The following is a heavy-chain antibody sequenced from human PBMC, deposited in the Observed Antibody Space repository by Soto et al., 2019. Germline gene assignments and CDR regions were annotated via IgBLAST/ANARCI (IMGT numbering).Heavy chain of an antibody. D-gene: IGHD5-12*01. J-gene: IGHJ5*02. V-gene: IGHV1-69*13. Sequence: VASVKVSCKASGGTFSSYAISWVRQAPGQGLEWMGGIIPIFGTANYAQKFQGRVTITADESTTTAYMELSSLRSDDTAVYYCAKDGGKDGYFGNWFDPWAQGTLVTVSS. CDR1: GGTFSSYA. CDR2: IIPIFGTA. CDR3: AKDGGKDGYFGNWFDP.